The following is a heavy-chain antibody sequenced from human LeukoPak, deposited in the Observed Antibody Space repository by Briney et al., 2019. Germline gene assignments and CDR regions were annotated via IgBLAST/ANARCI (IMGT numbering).Heavy chain of an antibody. Sequence: GRSLRLSCAASGFTFSSYAMSWVRQAPGKGLEWVSAICYSGGSTYYADSVKGRFTISRDNSKNTLYLQMHSLRAEATALYYCSKAVRRRVLTSGWFDPWGQGTMVTVSS. J-gene: IGHJ5*01. CDR2: ICYSGGST. D-gene: IGHD3-3*01. CDR3: SKAVRRRVLTSGWFDP. V-gene: IGHV3-23*01. CDR1: GFTFSSYA.